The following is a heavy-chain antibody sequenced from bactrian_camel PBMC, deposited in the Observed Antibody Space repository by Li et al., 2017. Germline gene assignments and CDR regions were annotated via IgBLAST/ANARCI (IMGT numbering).Heavy chain of an antibody. V-gene: IGHV3S40*01. D-gene: IGHD2*01. J-gene: IGHJ4*01. CDR1: GFTFSTYD. Sequence: VQLVESGGDLVQPGGSLRLSCAASGFTFSTYDMSWVRQAPGKGLEWVSVISSGGGSTDYEDSVKGRFTISADNAKNTLFLQMNSLKPEDTAVYYCATGLLPYCSGVYCYTQYNYWGQGTQVTVS. CDR2: ISSGGGST. CDR3: ATGLLPYCSGVYCYTQYNY.